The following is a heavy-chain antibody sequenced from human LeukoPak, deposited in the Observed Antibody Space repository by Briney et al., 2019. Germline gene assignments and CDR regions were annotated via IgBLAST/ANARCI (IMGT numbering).Heavy chain of an antibody. D-gene: IGHD2-21*02. CDR3: ARHLGTYCGGDCYSDAFDI. CDR2: IYYSGST. Sequence: PSETLSLTCTVSGGSISSYYWSWIRQPPGKGLEWIGYIYYSGSTNYNPSLKSRVTISVDTSKNQFSLKLSSVTAADTAVYYCARHLGTYCGGDCYSDAFDIWGQGTMVTVSS. CDR1: GGSISSYY. J-gene: IGHJ3*02. V-gene: IGHV4-59*01.